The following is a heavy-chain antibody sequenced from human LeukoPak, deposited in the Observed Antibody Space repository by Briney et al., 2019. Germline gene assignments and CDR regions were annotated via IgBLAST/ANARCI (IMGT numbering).Heavy chain of an antibody. J-gene: IGHJ4*02. CDR1: GCSFSSYY. CDR3: ARGGSHRDY. D-gene: IGHD1-26*01. Sequence: SETLSLTFTVSGCSFSSYYWSWIRQAAGKGLEWIGRINASVNTYYNPPLKSRVTMSVDTTKNQTSLKLSSVTAADTAVYYCARGGSHRDYWGQGTLVTVSS. V-gene: IGHV4-4*07. CDR2: INASVNT.